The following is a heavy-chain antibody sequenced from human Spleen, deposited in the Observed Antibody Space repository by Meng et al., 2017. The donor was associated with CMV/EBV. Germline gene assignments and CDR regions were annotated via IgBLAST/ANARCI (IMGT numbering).Heavy chain of an antibody. D-gene: IGHD3-3*01. CDR1: DSVSSNSYY. J-gene: IGHJ4*02. Sequence: DSVSSNSYYWAWIRRPPERGLVWSGGMYYTGRTSYNPSLKSRLTLSVDMSKKQFSLNLNSVTAADTAVYYCAKATRFLEWLPKLEYWGQGTLVTVSS. CDR2: MYYTGRT. CDR3: AKATRFLEWLPKLEY. V-gene: IGHV4-39*07.